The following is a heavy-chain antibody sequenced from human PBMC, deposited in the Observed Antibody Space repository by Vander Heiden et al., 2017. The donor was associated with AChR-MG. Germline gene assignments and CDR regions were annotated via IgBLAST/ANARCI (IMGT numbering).Heavy chain of an antibody. CDR3: AKDMRNFYYMDV. J-gene: IGHJ6*03. CDR1: GFTYDDYT. Sequence: EVQLVESGGVVIQPGGSLRPSCPASGFTYDDYTLHWVRQAPGKGLEWVAFVSWDGVYTFYADSVKGRFTISRDNSKDSLYLHMTSLRPEDSALYYCAKDMRNFYYMDVWGKGTTVTVSS. V-gene: IGHV3-43*01. CDR2: VSWDGVYT.